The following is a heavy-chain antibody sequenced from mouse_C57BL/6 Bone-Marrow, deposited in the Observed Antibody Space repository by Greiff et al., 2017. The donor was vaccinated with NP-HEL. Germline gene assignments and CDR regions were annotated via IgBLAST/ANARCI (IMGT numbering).Heavy chain of an antibody. CDR1: GYAFTNYL. J-gene: IGHJ2*01. D-gene: IGHD2-1*01. CDR3: ARLRDFYPYYFDY. V-gene: IGHV1-54*01. Sequence: VQLQQSGAELVRPGTSVKVSCKASGYAFTNYLIEWVKQRPGQGLEWIGVINPGSGGTNYNEKFKGKATLTADKSSSTAYMQLSSRTSEDSAVYFCARLRDFYPYYFDYWGQGTTLTVSS. CDR2: INPGSGGT.